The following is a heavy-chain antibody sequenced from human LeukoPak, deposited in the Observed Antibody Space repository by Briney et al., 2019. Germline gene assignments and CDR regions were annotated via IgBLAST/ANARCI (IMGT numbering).Heavy chain of an antibody. D-gene: IGHD3-10*01. Sequence: GGSLRLSCAASGFTFSSYGMHWVRQAPGKGLEWVAFIRYDGSNNNYADSVKGRFTISRDNSKNTLYLQINSLRAEDTAVDCCAKGGMGYAMVRGDPTPPDYWGQGTLVTVSS. CDR1: GFTFSSYG. CDR3: AKGGMGYAMVRGDPTPPDY. J-gene: IGHJ4*02. CDR2: IRYDGSNN. V-gene: IGHV3-30*02.